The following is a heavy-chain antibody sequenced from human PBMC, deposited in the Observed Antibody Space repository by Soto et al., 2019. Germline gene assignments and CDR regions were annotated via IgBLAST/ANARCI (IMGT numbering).Heavy chain of an antibody. Sequence: GSLRLSCAASGFTFSSYAMHWVRQAPGKGLEYVSAISSNGGSTYYADSVKGRFTISRDNSKNTLYLQMGSLRAEDVAVYYCARTLEYSSSPLYYYGMDVWGQGTTVTVSS. V-gene: IGHV3-64*02. CDR2: ISSNGGST. D-gene: IGHD6-6*01. CDR3: ARTLEYSSSPLYYYGMDV. J-gene: IGHJ6*02. CDR1: GFTFSSYA.